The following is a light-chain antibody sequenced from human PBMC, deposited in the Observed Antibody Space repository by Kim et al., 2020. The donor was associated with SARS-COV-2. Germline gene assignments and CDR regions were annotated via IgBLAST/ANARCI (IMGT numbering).Light chain of an antibody. CDR1: SGSSDHNY. J-gene: IGLJ2*01. Sequence: GRTRLSTCKRSSGSSDHNYVQWYKQRPGGVPTAVIYEDDQSPSGVSYRFSGSIDNSSNSASLTISGLRTEDEADYYCQSYNRDNVLFGGGTQLTVL. V-gene: IGLV6-57*03. CDR2: EDD. CDR3: QSYNRDNVL.